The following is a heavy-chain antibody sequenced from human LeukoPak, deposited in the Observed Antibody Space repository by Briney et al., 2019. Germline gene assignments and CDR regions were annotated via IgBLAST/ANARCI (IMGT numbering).Heavy chain of an antibody. CDR3: ARGPIVTSD. Sequence: GASVKVSCKASGYTFTGYYIHWVRQAPGQALEWMAWINPDSGGTKYAQKFQGRVTVTRDTSISTAYMELSRLRSDDTAVYYCARGPIVTSDWGQRTLLTVSS. CDR1: GYTFTGYY. D-gene: IGHD4-11*01. CDR2: INPDSGGT. J-gene: IGHJ4*02. V-gene: IGHV1-2*02.